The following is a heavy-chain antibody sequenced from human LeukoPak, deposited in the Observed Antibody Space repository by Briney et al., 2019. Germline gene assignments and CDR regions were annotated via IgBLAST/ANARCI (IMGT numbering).Heavy chain of an antibody. D-gene: IGHD5-24*01. CDR2: MNPNSGNT. J-gene: IGHJ4*02. Sequence: GPGKGSRKGSGYTLPRFDINWGGQGPGKRAGGVGWMNPNSGNTGYAQKFQGRVTMTRNTSISTAYMELSSLRSEDTAVYYCARGRDGYNYFDYWGQGTLVTVSS. V-gene: IGHV1-8*01. CDR3: ARGRDGYNYFDY. CDR1: GYTLPRFD.